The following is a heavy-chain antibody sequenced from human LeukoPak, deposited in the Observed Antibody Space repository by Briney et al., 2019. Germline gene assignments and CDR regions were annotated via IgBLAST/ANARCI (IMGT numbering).Heavy chain of an antibody. Sequence: PGGSLRLSCAASGFTFSNYGMHWVRQAPGKGLEWVAVISYHTTTEYYADSVKGRFTISRDNSKNTLYLQMNSLSAEDTAVYFCAKERTYYDSRPIITYDYSFDSWGQGTLVTVSS. CDR2: ISYHTTTE. J-gene: IGHJ4*02. CDR3: AKERTYYDSRPIITYDYSFDS. CDR1: GFTFSNYG. V-gene: IGHV3-30*18. D-gene: IGHD3-22*01.